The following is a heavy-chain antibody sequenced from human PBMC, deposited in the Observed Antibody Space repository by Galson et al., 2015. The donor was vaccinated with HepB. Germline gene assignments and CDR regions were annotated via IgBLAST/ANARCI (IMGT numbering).Heavy chain of an antibody. CDR1: GYTFTGYY. CDR2: INPNSGGT. CDR3: ARDPQYSRSSGWYFDL. V-gene: IGHV1-2*04. D-gene: IGHD6-6*01. Sequence: SVKVSCKAPGYTFTGYYMHWVRQAPGQGLEWMGWINPNSGGTNYAQKFQGWVTMTRDTSISTAYMDLSRLRSDDTALYYCARDPQYSRSSGWYFDLWGRGTLVTVSS. J-gene: IGHJ2*01.